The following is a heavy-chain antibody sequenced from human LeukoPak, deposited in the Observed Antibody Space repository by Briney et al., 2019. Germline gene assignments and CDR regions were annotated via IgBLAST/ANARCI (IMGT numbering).Heavy chain of an antibody. CDR1: GFSFSDSW. Sequence: GSLLLSGAASGFSFSDSWMSWVRPAPGKGPEWVANIKEDESQEHYADSVKGRFTVSRDNAKNSLFLQMNSLRVEDTAVYYCATYKNWVAGDVWGQGTTVSVSS. V-gene: IGHV3-7*01. D-gene: IGHD7-27*01. CDR3: ATYKNWVAGDV. CDR2: IKEDESQE. J-gene: IGHJ6*02.